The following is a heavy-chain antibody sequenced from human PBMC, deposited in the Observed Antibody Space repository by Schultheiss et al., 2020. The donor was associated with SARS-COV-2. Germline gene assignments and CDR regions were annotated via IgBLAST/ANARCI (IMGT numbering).Heavy chain of an antibody. V-gene: IGHV3-15*01. CDR1: GFTFSSYS. D-gene: IGHD6-13*01. CDR3: TTAHIAAAGRRVE. Sequence: GESLKISCAASGFTFSSYSMNWVRQAPGKGLEWVGRIKSKTDGGTTDYAAPVKGRFTISRDGSKNTLYLQMNSLKTEDTAVYYCTTAHIAAAGRRVEWGQGTLVTVSS. J-gene: IGHJ4*02. CDR2: IKSKTDGGTT.